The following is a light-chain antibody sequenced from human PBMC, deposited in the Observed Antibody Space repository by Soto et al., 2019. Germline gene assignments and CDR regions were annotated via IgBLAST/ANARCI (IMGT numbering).Light chain of an antibody. CDR3: QQWGGSPPRYT. J-gene: IGKJ2*01. CDR2: GAS. CDR1: QSISSSF. Sequence: EIVLTQSPDTLSVSPGERATLSCRASQSISSSFLAWYQQKPGQAPRLLIYGASSRATGIPDRFSGCGSGTDFTLTIRRLEPEDLAVYYCQQWGGSPPRYTFGQGTKLEIK. V-gene: IGKV3-20*01.